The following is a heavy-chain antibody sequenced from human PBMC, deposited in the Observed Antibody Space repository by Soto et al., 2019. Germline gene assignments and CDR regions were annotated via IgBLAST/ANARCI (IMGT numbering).Heavy chain of an antibody. CDR1: GFTFSGKW. V-gene: IGHV3-7*03. Sequence: GGSLRLTGGASGFTFSGKWMSWVRHAPGKGLGWVANIERYGIEKNYVDSVKGRFTISRDNSKNSLYLQMNSLRVEDTAMYYCVPHGRDLQYWGLGTLVAFSS. J-gene: IGHJ4*02. D-gene: IGHD1-1*01. CDR3: VPHGRDLQY. CDR2: IERYGIEK.